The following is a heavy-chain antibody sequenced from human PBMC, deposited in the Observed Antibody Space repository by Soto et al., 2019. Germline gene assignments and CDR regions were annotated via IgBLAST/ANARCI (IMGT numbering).Heavy chain of an antibody. CDR3: ARDNWNYGIWHYYYYGMDV. J-gene: IGHJ6*02. Sequence: QVQLVESGGGVVQPGRSLRLSCAASGFTFSSYAMHWVRQAPGKGLEWVAVISYDGSNKYYADSVKVRFTISRDNSKNTLYLQMNSLKAEDTAVYYCARDNWNYGIWHYYYYGMDVWGQGTTVTVSS. CDR1: GFTFSSYA. V-gene: IGHV3-30-3*01. CDR2: ISYDGSNK. D-gene: IGHD1-7*01.